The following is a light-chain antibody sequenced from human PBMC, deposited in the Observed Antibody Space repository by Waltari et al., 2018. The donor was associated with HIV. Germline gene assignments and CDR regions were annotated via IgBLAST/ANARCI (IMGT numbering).Light chain of an antibody. CDR2: YNN. Sequence: QSVLTQPPSVSAAPGQTVTISCSGSSSTLANDYVSWYQHVPGAAPKPLIYYNNKRPSGIPDRFSGSKSGTSATLDITGLQTGDEADYYCGTWDPRLSVGVFGGGTKLTVL. CDR3: GTWDPRLSVGV. J-gene: IGLJ2*01. V-gene: IGLV1-51*01. CDR1: SSTLANDY.